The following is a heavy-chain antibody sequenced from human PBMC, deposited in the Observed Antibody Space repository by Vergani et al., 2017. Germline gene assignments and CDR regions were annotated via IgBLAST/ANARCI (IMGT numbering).Heavy chain of an antibody. Sequence: QVQLVESGGGVVQPGRSLRLSCAASGFTFSSYGMHWVRQAPGKGLEWVAVIWYDGSNKYYADSVKGRFTISRDNSKNTLYLQMNSLRAEDTAVYYCASSSTTLLSPAFDIWGQGTMVTVSS. D-gene: IGHD2-15*01. J-gene: IGHJ3*02. CDR1: GFTFSSYG. CDR2: IWYDGSNK. CDR3: ASSSTTLLSPAFDI. V-gene: IGHV3-33*01.